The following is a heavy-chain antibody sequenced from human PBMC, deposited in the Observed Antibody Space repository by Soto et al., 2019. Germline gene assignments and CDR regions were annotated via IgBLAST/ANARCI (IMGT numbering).Heavy chain of an antibody. CDR2: IIPIFGTA. J-gene: IGHJ2*01. CDR1: GGTFSSYA. Sequence: QVQLVQSGAEVKKPGSSVKVSCKASGGTFSSYAISWVRQAPGQGLEWMGGIIPIFGTANYAQKFQGRGTITADEATSTDYMELSSLRSEDTAVYYCARVVTMVKSFHYWYFDLWGRGTLVTVSS. CDR3: ARVVTMVKSFHYWYFDL. V-gene: IGHV1-69*12. D-gene: IGHD2-15*01.